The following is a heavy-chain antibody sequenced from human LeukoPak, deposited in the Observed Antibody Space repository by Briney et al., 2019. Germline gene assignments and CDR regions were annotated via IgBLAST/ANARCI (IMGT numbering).Heavy chain of an antibody. CDR1: GFTFSSYS. V-gene: IGHV3-21*01. Sequence: GSLRLSCAASGFTFSSYSMNWVRQAPGKGLEWVSSISSSSSYIYYADSVKGRFTISRDNAKNSLYLQMNSLRAEDTAVYYCARDIEAAGLFLDYWGQGTLVTVS. J-gene: IGHJ4*02. CDR3: ARDIEAAGLFLDY. CDR2: ISSSSSYI. D-gene: IGHD6-13*01.